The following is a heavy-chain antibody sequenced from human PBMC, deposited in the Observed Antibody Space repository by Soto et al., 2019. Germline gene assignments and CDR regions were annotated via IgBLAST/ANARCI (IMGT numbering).Heavy chain of an antibody. Sequence: GSLRLSCEASGFTFGNFAMSWVRQAPGKGLEWVSAIYGTGSTTYYVDSVRGRFTISRDTAKNSLYLQMNSLRAEDTAVYYCARAYYYDSSGFSPGGYWGQGTLVTVSS. CDR2: IYGTGSTT. CDR1: GFTFGNFA. V-gene: IGHV3-23*05. J-gene: IGHJ4*02. CDR3: ARAYYYDSSGFSPGGY. D-gene: IGHD3-22*01.